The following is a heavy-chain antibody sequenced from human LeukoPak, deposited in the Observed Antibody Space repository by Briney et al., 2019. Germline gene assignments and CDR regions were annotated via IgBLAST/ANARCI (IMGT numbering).Heavy chain of an antibody. D-gene: IGHD3-3*01. V-gene: IGHV3-48*01. CDR3: ARLSGSRLPGY. J-gene: IGHJ4*02. CDR2: ISSSSSAK. Sequence: GGSLRLSCAASGFTFSNHSMNWVRQAPGKGLEWVSYISSSSSAKYYAGSVEGRFTISRDDARNSLYLQMNSLRVEDTAIYYCARLSGSRLPGYWGQGALVTVSS. CDR1: GFTFSNHS.